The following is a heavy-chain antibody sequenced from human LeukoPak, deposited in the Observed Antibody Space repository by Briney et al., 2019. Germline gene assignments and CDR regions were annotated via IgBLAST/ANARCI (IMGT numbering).Heavy chain of an antibody. V-gene: IGHV4-34*01. J-gene: IGHJ6*02. CDR1: GGSFSGYY. Sequence: PSETLSLTCAVYGGSFSGYYWSWIRQPPGKGLEWIGEINHSGSTNYNPSLKSRVTISVDTSKNQFSLKLSSVTAADTAVYYCARGRYLYYYYYGMDVWGQGTTVTVSS. CDR3: ARGRYLYYYYYGMDV. CDR2: INHSGST. D-gene: IGHD1-14*01.